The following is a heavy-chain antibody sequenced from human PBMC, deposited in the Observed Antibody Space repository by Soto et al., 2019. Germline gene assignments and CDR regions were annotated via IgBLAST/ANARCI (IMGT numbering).Heavy chain of an antibody. J-gene: IGHJ4*02. Sequence: GGSLRLSCTASGFTFGDYAMSWFRQAPGKGLEWVGFIRNKAYGGTREYAAFVKGRFTISRDDSKDIAYLQMNSLKTEDTAVYYCTRDPRGYCSGGSCYRPFDYWGQGTLVTVSS. CDR1: GFTFGDYA. CDR2: IRNKAYGGTR. V-gene: IGHV3-49*03. CDR3: TRDPRGYCSGGSCYRPFDY. D-gene: IGHD2-15*01.